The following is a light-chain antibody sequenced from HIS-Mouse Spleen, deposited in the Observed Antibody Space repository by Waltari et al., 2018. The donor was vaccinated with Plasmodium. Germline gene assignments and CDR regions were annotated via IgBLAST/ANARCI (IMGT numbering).Light chain of an antibody. CDR1: QSVSSN. CDR2: GAS. Sequence: DIVMTQSPATLSVSLGERATLSCRASQSVSSNLAWYQQKPGQAPRLLINGASTRATGIPARFSGSGSGTECTLTISSLQSEDFAVYYFQQYNNWSFTFGPGTKVDIK. CDR3: QQYNNWSFT. V-gene: IGKV3-15*01. J-gene: IGKJ3*01.